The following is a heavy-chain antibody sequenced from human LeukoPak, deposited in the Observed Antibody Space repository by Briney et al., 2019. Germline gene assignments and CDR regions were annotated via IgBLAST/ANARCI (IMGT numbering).Heavy chain of an antibody. V-gene: IGHV4-59*01. CDR3: ARVSTSPYYYYYGMDV. Sequence: GSLRLSCAASGFTFSNYAMSWVRQAPGKGLEWIGYIYYSGSTNYNPSLKGRVTISVDTSKNQFSLKLSSVTAADTAVYYCARVSTSPYYYYYGMDVWGQGTTVTVSS. CDR2: IYYSGST. J-gene: IGHJ6*02. D-gene: IGHD2-2*01. CDR1: GFTFSNYA.